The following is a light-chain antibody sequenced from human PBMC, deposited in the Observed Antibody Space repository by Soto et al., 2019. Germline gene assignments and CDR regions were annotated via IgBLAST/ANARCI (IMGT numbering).Light chain of an antibody. Sequence: EIVLTQSPGTLSLSPGEGATLSCRASQSITNNYLLWHQQKPGQAPNLLIYGTSSRATGIPDRFSGSGSGTDFTLTISRLEPEDFAVYYCQQYGNSLTFGGGTKVEIK. CDR2: GTS. CDR1: QSITNNY. J-gene: IGKJ4*01. V-gene: IGKV3-20*01. CDR3: QQYGNSLT.